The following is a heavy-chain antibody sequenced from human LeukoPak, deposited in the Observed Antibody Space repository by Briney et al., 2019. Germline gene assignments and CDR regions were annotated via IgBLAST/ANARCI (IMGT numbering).Heavy chain of an antibody. CDR3: ARLFFVIDT. V-gene: IGHV4-39*01. D-gene: IGHD3-3*01. CDR1: GASISNSAYY. J-gene: IGHJ5*02. CDR2: VHYSGST. Sequence: SETLSPTCTVSGASISNSAYYWLWIRQPPGEGLECIGTVHYSGSTFYNPSLKSRVNISVDTSKNQFSLQLSSVTAADTAVYYCARLFFVIDTWGQGTLVTVSS.